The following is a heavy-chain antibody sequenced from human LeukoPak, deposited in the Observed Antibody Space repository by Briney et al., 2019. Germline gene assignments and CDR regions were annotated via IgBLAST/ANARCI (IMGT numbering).Heavy chain of an antibody. CDR1: VFTFSNYG. J-gene: IGHJ4*02. D-gene: IGHD1-14*01. V-gene: IGHV3-30*18. Sequence: RRSLRLSCAGSVFTFSNYGMHWVRQSPGKGLESLTLISSYGSNKYYANSVKCRFTIPRDNSQNTLYLQMNSLRAEETAVYYCAKAGNAYNGNLFEKWGEGELFSVSS. CDR2: ISSYGSNK. CDR3: AKAGNAYNGNLFEK.